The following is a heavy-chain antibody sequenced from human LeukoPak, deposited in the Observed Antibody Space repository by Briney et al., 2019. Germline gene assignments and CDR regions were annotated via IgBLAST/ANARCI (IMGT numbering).Heavy chain of an antibody. V-gene: IGHV3-23*01. CDR2: ISGSGGGT. Sequence: GGSLRLSCAASGFTFNNFAMNWVRQAPGKGLEWVSAISGSGGGTYYADSVKGRFTISRDSSKNTLYLQMNSLRAEDTAVYYCAKALIGADAFDIWGQGTMVTVSS. D-gene: IGHD3-22*01. J-gene: IGHJ3*02. CDR1: GFTFNNFA. CDR3: AKALIGADAFDI.